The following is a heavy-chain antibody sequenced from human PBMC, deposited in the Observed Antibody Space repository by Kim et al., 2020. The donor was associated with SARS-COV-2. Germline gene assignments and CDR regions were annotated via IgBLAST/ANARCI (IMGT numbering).Heavy chain of an antibody. Sequence: ASVKVSCKASGYAFTSYGIMWVRQAPGQGFEWLGWISAYNGATEYAPHLQGRLTLTTDKSTNTAYMELRSLTRDDTAVYYCTRSKSPTYWGRGTLVTGSS. CDR1: GYAFTSYG. CDR3: TRSKSPTY. CDR2: ISAYNGAT. V-gene: IGHV1-18*01. J-gene: IGHJ4*02.